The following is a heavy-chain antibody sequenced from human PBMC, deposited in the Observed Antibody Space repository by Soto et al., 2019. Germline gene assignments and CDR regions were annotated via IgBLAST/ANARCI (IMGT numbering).Heavy chain of an antibody. D-gene: IGHD2-2*01. J-gene: IGHJ5*02. V-gene: IGHV4-39*01. CDR2: IFYSGTT. Sequence: PSETLSLTCAVSGGSISSSSYYWGWIRQPPGKGLEWIGSIFYSGTTYYNPSLKSRVTISVDTSKNQFSPKLSSVTAADTAVYYCARGIGYCSSTSCHPRIVWFDPWGQGTLVTVSS. CDR3: ARGIGYCSSTSCHPRIVWFDP. CDR1: GGSISSSSYY.